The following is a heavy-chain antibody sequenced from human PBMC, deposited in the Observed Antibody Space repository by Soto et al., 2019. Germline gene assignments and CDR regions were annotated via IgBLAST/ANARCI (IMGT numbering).Heavy chain of an antibody. Sequence: QLQLQESGPGLVKPSETLSLTCTVSGGSISSSSFHWGWIRQPPGKGLEWIGSIYYSGSTYYSPSLKGRISRSVDTSKTPIYQKVSTVTAADAAESYGARRARAAGNDWWFDPCGQGTLGTVSS. V-gene: IGHV4-39*01. CDR1: GGSISSSSFH. J-gene: IGHJ5*02. CDR3: ARRARAAGNDWWFDP. CDR2: IYYSGST. D-gene: IGHD6-13*01.